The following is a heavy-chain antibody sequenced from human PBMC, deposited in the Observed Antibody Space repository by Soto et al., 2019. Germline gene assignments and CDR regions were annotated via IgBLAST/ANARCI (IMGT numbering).Heavy chain of an antibody. J-gene: IGHJ6*02. V-gene: IGHV4-59*01. CDR2: IYYSGST. CDR3: ARDRRFLATYYYYYGMDV. CDR1: GGSISSYY. Sequence: SETLSLTCTVSGGSISSYYWSWVRQPPGKGLEWIGYIYYSGSTNYNPSLKSRVTISVDTSKNQFSLKLSSVTAADTAVYYCARDRRFLATYYYYYGMDVWGQGTTVTVSS. D-gene: IGHD3-3*01.